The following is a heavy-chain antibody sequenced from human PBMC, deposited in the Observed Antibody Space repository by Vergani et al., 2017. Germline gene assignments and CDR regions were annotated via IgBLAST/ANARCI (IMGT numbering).Heavy chain of an antibody. V-gene: IGHV1-46*01. CDR3: ARDPWPLAITGTTYYYYYMDV. J-gene: IGHJ6*03. CDR2: INPSGGST. CDR1: GYTFTSYY. D-gene: IGHD1-7*01. Sequence: QVQLVQSGAEVKKPGASVKVSCKASGYTFTSYYMHWVRQAPGQGLEWMGIINPSGGSTSYAQKFQGRVTMTRDTSTSTVYMELSSLRSEDTAVYYCARDPWPLAITGTTYYYYYMDVWGKGTTVTVSS.